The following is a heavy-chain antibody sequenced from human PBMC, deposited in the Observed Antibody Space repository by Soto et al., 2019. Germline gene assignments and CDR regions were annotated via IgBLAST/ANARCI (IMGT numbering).Heavy chain of an antibody. Sequence: SETLSLTCFFSGGSFITYCYNWVLQSPGKGLEWIGEINHSGNTNYSPSLKSRVTMSLDTSKNQFSLKLTSVTAADTAVYYCARGGSNEWQVDFDIWGQWTLVTVSS. V-gene: IGHV4-34*01. J-gene: IGHJ3*02. CDR1: GGSFITYC. CDR3: ARGGSNEWQVDFDI. CDR2: INHSGNT. D-gene: IGHD1-26*01.